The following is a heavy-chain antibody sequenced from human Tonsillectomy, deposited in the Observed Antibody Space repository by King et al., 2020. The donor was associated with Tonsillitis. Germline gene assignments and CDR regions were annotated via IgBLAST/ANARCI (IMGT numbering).Heavy chain of an antibody. CDR1: GESFSGYY. D-gene: IGHD2-15*01. J-gene: IGHJ6*03. V-gene: IGHV4-34*01. CDR3: ARVCPYCSGCHCYSYYSSMAV. CDR2: ISHTGNT. Sequence: VQLQQWGAGLLKPSETLSLTCAVYGESFSGYYWSWIRQPPGEGLEWIGEISHTGNTKYNPSLKSRVSISVDTSKNQFSLKVSSVTAAATAVYYCARVCPYCSGCHCYSYYSSMAVCATGTSVTVSS.